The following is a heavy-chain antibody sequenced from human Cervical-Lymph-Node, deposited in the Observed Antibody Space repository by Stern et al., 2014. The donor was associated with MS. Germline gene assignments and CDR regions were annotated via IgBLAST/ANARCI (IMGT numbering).Heavy chain of an antibody. J-gene: IGHJ3*02. CDR3: ASQI. CDR1: GFIFSNYA. CDR2: VSSDGANT. V-gene: IGHV3-30*01. Sequence: DQLVESGGGVVQPGRSLRLSCAASGFIFSNYAMHWVRQPPGEGLEWVAVVSSDGANTYFADSVKGRFTISRDHSKNTLYLQMNSLKIEDTAIYYCASQIWGQGTMVTVSS.